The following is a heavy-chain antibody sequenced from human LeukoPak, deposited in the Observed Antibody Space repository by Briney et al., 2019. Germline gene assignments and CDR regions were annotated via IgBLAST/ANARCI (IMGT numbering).Heavy chain of an antibody. J-gene: IGHJ4*02. CDR3: AKGSSSGWPYFFDY. CDR2: ISGGSGSST. CDR1: GFTFSNYA. D-gene: IGHD6-19*01. Sequence: GGSLILSCAASGFTFSNYAVSWVRQAPGKGLEWFSAISGGSGSSTYYADAVKGRFTISRDNSKTTLYLEMNSLRAEDTAVYYCAKGSSSGWPYFFDYWGQGTLVTVSS. V-gene: IGHV3-23*01.